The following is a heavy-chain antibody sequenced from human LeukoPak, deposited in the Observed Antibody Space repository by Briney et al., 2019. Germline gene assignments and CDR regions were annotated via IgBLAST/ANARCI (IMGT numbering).Heavy chain of an antibody. J-gene: IGHJ6*02. V-gene: IGHV3-53*01. CDR1: GFTVSSNY. CDR2: IYSGGST. Sequence: GGSLRLSCAASGFTVSSNYMSWVRQAPGKGLEWVSVIYSGGSTYYTDSVKGRFTISRDNSKNTLYLQMNSLRAEDTAVYCCARDGPFNYYYGMDVWGQGTTVTVSS. CDR3: ARDGPFNYYYGMDV.